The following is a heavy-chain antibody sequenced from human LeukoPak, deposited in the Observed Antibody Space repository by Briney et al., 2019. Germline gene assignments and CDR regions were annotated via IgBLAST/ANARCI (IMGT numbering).Heavy chain of an antibody. Sequence: GGSLRLSCAASGFSFSNYWMSWVRQAPGKGLEWVANIKQDGSAISYVDSVKGRFTTSRDNAKNSLYLQMNSRRAEDTAVYYCARNRGAGGGYFDYWGQGALVTVSS. CDR1: GFSFSNYW. V-gene: IGHV3-7*05. J-gene: IGHJ4*02. D-gene: IGHD3-16*01. CDR2: IKQDGSAI. CDR3: ARNRGAGGGYFDY.